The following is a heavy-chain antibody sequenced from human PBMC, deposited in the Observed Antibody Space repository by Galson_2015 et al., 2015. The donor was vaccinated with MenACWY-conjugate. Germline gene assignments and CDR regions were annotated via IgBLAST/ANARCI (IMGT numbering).Heavy chain of an antibody. Sequence: ETLSLTCTVSGASISSSSYYWDWIRQSPGQGLEWIGSIYFSGNSYYNPSLKSRVTISVDKSKNQFSLKLSSVTAADTAVYYCARKGYSSSLFDYWGQGTLVTVSS. D-gene: IGHD6-6*01. J-gene: IGHJ4*02. CDR2: IYFSGNS. CDR1: GASISSSSYY. V-gene: IGHV4-39*07. CDR3: ARKGYSSSLFDY.